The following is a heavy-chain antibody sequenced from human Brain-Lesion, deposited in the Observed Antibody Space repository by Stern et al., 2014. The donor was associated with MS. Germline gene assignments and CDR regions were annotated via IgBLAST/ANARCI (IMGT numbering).Heavy chain of an antibody. CDR1: GFTFSHYW. Sequence: VQLVESGGGLVQPGGSLRLSCEASGFTFSHYWMHWVRQAPGKGLVWVSRVNNDGRRTSYADSVEGRFTMSRDNAKNTLYLQMNSLRVEDTAIYYCARGERWFDSWGQGTLVTVSS. CDR2: VNNDGRRT. CDR3: ARGERWFDS. D-gene: IGHD3-10*01. V-gene: IGHV3-74*02. J-gene: IGHJ5*01.